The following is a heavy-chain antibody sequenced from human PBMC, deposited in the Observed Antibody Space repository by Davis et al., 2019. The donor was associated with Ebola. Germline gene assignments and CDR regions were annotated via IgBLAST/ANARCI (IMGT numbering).Heavy chain of an antibody. CDR2: ISSSGSTI. CDR1: GFTFSSYE. CDR3: ARKLLGYYYGMDV. J-gene: IGHJ6*02. V-gene: IGHV3-48*03. Sequence: GGSLRLSCAASGFTFSSYEMNWVRQAPGKGLAWVSYISSSGSTIYYADSVKGRFTISRDNAKKSLYLQMNSLRAEDTAVYYCARKLLGYYYGMDVWGQGTTVTVSS. D-gene: IGHD3-10*01.